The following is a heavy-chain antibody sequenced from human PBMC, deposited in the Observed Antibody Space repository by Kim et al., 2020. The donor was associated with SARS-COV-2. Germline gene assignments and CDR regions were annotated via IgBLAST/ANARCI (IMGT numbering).Heavy chain of an antibody. J-gene: IGHJ3*02. CDR2: INTNTGNP. CDR1: GYTFTSYA. Sequence: ASVKVSCKASGYTFTSYAMNWVRQAPGQGLEWMGWINTNTGNPTYAQGFTGRFVFSLDTSVSTAYLQISSLKAEDTAVYYCARSDDILTGYWDAFDIWGQGTMVTVSS. D-gene: IGHD3-9*01. V-gene: IGHV7-4-1*02. CDR3: ARSDDILTGYWDAFDI.